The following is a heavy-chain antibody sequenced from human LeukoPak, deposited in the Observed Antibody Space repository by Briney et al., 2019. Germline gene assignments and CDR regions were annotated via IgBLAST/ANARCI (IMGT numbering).Heavy chain of an antibody. CDR2: ISSSSSTI. CDR1: GFTFSSYS. J-gene: IGHJ6*03. Sequence: GGSLRLSCAASGFTFSSYSMNWVRQAPGKGLEWVSYISSSSSTIYYADSVKGRFTISRDNAKNSLYLQMNSLRAEDTAVYYCARAPLMGYCSSTSCPTDYYYMDVWGKGTTVTVSS. D-gene: IGHD2-2*01. CDR3: ARAPLMGYCSSTSCPTDYYYMDV. V-gene: IGHV3-48*01.